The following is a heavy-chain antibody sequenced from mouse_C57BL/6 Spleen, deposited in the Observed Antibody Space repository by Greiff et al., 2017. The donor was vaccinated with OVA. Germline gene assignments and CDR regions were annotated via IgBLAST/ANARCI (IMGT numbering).Heavy chain of an antibody. Sequence: EVKLVESGGGLVKPGGSLKLSCAASGFTFSDYGMHWVRQAPEKGLEWVAYISSGSSTIYYADTVKGRFTISRDNAKNTLFLQMTSLRSEDTAMYYCARGSNRLAMDYWGQGTSVTVSS. J-gene: IGHJ4*01. V-gene: IGHV5-17*01. CDR3: ARGSNRLAMDY. CDR1: GFTFSDYG. CDR2: ISSGSSTI. D-gene: IGHD2-5*01.